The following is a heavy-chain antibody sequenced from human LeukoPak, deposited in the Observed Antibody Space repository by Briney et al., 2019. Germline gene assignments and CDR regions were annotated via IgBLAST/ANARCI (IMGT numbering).Heavy chain of an antibody. CDR3: ARDSLDGGATDY. V-gene: IGHV3-21*01. CDR1: GFTFSSYS. D-gene: IGHD1-1*01. Sequence: GGSLRFSCAASGFTFSSYSMNWVRQAPGKGLEWVSSISSSSSYIYYADSVKGRFTISRDNAKNSLYLQMNSLRAEDTAVYYCARDSLDGGATDYWGLGTLVTVSS. J-gene: IGHJ4*02. CDR2: ISSSSSYI.